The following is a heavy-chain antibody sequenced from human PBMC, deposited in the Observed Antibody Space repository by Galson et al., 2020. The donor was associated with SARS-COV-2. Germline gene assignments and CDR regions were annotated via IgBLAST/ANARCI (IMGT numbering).Heavy chain of an antibody. CDR2: ISGSGVST. CDR1: GFTFSTFA. V-gene: IGHV3-23*01. Sequence: GESLKISCAASGFTFSTFAMSWLRRAPGKGLEWVSTISGSGVSTYYADSVKGRFTISRDNSKNTLFLQMNSLRAEDTAVYYCAKDPQPTTYYYYAMDVWGQETTVTVSS. CDR3: AKDPQPTTYYYYAMDV. D-gene: IGHD5-12*01. J-gene: IGHJ6*02.